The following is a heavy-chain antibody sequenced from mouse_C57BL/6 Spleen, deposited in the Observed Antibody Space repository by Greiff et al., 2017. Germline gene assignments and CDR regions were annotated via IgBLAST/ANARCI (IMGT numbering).Heavy chain of an antibody. Sequence: VQLQQSGAELVKPGASVKISCKASGYAFSSYWMNWVKQRPGKGLEWIGQIYPGDGDTNYNGKFKGKATLTADKSSSTAYMQLSSLTSEDSAVYFCARSDPYNYGSSSWFAYWGQGTLVTVSA. CDR3: ARSDPYNYGSSSWFAY. J-gene: IGHJ3*01. CDR1: GYAFSSYW. V-gene: IGHV1-80*01. D-gene: IGHD1-1*01. CDR2: IYPGDGDT.